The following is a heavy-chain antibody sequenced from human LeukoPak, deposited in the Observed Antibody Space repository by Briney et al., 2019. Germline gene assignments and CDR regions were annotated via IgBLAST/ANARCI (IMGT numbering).Heavy chain of an antibody. Sequence: SETLSLTCTVSVPPVGGASYWSWIRQPPGKELNWIAHIYNGVNTNYNPSLKSRVTISVDTSKNQFSLRLNSVTAADTAVYYCARSRAFNSGAFDPWGQGSLVTVSS. CDR1: VPPVGGASY. V-gene: IGHV4-61*01. CDR3: ARSRAFNSGAFDP. CDR2: IYNGVNT. J-gene: IGHJ5*02. D-gene: IGHD1-26*01.